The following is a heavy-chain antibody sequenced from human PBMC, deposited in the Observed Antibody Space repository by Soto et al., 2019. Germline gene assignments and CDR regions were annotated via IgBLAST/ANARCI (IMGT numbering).Heavy chain of an antibody. Sequence: QLQLQESGPGLVKPSETLSLTCIVSGGSISSSSYYWGWIRQPPGKGVEWIGSIYYSGSTYYNPSPKSRVTISVDTSKNQFSLKLSSVTAADTAVFYCARHRARNWFDPWGQGTLVTVSS. J-gene: IGHJ5*02. CDR3: ARHRARNWFDP. CDR2: IYYSGST. V-gene: IGHV4-39*01. D-gene: IGHD6-6*01. CDR1: GGSISSSSYY.